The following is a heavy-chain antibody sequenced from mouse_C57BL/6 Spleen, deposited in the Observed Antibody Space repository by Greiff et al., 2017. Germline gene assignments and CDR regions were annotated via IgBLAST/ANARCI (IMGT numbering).Heavy chain of an antibody. CDR3: ARRGDYENAMDY. Sequence: QVQLQQSGPELVKPGASVKISCKASGYAFSSSWMNWVKQRPGKGFEWIGRIYHGVGDTNDNGKFKGKATLTADKSSRTAYMQLSSLTSEDSAVYFCARRGDYENAMDYCGQGTSFTVSS. V-gene: IGHV1-82*01. CDR1: GYAFSSSW. D-gene: IGHD2-4*01. CDR2: IYHGVGDT. J-gene: IGHJ4*01.